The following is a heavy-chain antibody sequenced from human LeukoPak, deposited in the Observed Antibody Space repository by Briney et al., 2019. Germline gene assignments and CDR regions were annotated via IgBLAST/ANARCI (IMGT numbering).Heavy chain of an antibody. V-gene: IGHV3-23*01. Sequence: PGGSLRLSCVGAGFTFSNYAMTWVRQAPGKELGWVSGISGSGDRTYYADSVKGRFTISRDNSKNTLYLQMNSLTDDDSAVCYCAKDRIPVAGRQDIWDYWGQGTLVTVS. CDR3: AKDRIPVAGRQDIWDY. CDR1: GFTFSNYA. CDR2: ISGSGDRT. D-gene: IGHD6-19*01. J-gene: IGHJ4*02.